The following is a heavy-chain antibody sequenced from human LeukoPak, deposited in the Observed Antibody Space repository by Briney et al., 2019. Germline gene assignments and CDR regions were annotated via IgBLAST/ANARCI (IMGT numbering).Heavy chain of an antibody. V-gene: IGHV4-31*03. CDR3: AGSLVDVDTAMVSY. D-gene: IGHD5-18*01. Sequence: KSSQTLSLTCTVSGGSISSGGYYWSWIRQHPGKGLEWIGYIYYSGSTYYNPSLKSRVTISVDTSKNQFSLKLSSVTAADTAVYYCAGSLVDVDTAMVSYWGQGTLVTVSS. CDR2: IYYSGST. J-gene: IGHJ4*02. CDR1: GGSISSGGYY.